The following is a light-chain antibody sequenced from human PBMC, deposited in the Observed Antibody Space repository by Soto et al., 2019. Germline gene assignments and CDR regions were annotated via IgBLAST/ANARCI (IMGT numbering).Light chain of an antibody. J-gene: IGKJ2*01. Sequence: DIQVTQSPSSLSASVGDRVTITCRASQSISIYLNWFQQIPGTAPKLLICASSSLQSGVPSRFSASGSDTDFTLTISRLQHEDFPTYYYQPSYSSPYTFSKGNQVKIK. CDR2: ASS. V-gene: IGKV1-39*01. CDR1: QSISIY. CDR3: QPSYSSPYT.